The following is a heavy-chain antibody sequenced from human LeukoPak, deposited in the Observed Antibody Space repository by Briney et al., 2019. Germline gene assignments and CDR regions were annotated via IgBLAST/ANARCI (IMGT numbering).Heavy chain of an antibody. V-gene: IGHV4-39*07. CDR1: GGSISSSSYY. D-gene: IGHD3-10*01. CDR3: ARDRYYRGYFDY. CDR2: IYHSGST. J-gene: IGHJ4*02. Sequence: SETLSLTCTVSGGSISSSSYYWGWIRQPPGKGLEWIGEIYHSGSTNYNPSLKSRVTISVDKSKNQFSLKLSSVTAADTAVYYCARDRYYRGYFDYWGQGTLVTVSS.